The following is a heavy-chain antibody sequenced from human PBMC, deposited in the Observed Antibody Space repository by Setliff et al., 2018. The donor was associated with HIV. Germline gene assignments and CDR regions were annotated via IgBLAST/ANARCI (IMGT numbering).Heavy chain of an antibody. Sequence: GGSLRLSCAASGFTFSRYSMNWVRQAPGQGLEWVSSITSSSNYIYYADSVKGRFTISRDNVQNSLYLQMNGLRAEDTALYYCARDLRYGSTWYAFDYWGQGTLVTVSS. CDR3: ARDLRYGSTWYAFDY. V-gene: IGHV3-21*04. CDR1: GFTFSRYS. CDR2: ITSSSNYI. J-gene: IGHJ4*02. D-gene: IGHD6-13*01.